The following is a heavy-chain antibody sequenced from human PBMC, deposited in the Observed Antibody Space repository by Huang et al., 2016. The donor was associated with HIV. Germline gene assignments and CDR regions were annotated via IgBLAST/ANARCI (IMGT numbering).Heavy chain of an antibody. CDR3: ARSAYGDLDY. Sequence: QVHLVQSGAEVKKPGASVKVSCKASGYTFTNYDINWVRQAPGRGLEWMGWMNPNTGNTVVAQSFQGRVTMTRKTSITTAYMELTSLTSEDTAVYYCARSAYGDLDYWGLGTLVIVSS. D-gene: IGHD4-17*01. J-gene: IGHJ4*02. V-gene: IGHV1-8*02. CDR2: MNPNTGNT. CDR1: GYTFTNYD.